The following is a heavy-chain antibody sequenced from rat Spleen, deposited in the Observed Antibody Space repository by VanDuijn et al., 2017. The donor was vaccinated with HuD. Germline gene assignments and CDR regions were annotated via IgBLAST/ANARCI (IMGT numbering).Heavy chain of an antibody. D-gene: IGHD1-10*01. CDR3: ARHGIYNNYGWFAY. J-gene: IGHJ3*01. CDR2: INKDSRTI. V-gene: IGHV4-2*01. Sequence: EVKLVESGGGLVQPGRSLRLSCAASGFNFNDYWMGWVRQAPGKGLEWIGEINKDSRTIKYSPSLKDKFTVSRDNARNTLYLQMNSLRSEDTTTYYCARHGIYNNYGWFAYWGQGTLVTVSS. CDR1: GFNFNDYW.